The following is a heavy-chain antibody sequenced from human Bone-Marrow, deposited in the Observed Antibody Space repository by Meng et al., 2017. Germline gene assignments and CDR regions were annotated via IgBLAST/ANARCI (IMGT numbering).Heavy chain of an antibody. Sequence: GSLRLSCTVSGGSISSSSYYWGWIRQPPGKGLEWIGSIYYSGSTYYNPSLKSRVTISVDTSKNQFSLKLSSVTAADTAVYYCAREPGWYGSGSYYRTNYYGMDVWGQGTTVTVSS. D-gene: IGHD3-10*01. CDR3: AREPGWYGSGSYYRTNYYGMDV. J-gene: IGHJ6*02. V-gene: IGHV4-39*07. CDR1: GGSISSSSYY. CDR2: IYYSGST.